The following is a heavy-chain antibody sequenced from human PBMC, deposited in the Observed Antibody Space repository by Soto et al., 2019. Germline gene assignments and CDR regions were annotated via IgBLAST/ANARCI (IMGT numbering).Heavy chain of an antibody. CDR2: IYHSGST. CDR3: ARVSDR. CDR1: GGSISSGGYS. V-gene: IGHV4-30-2*01. Sequence: SETLSLTCAVSGGSISSGGYSWSWIRQPPGKGLEWIGYIYHSGSTYYNPSLRSRVTISVDRSKNQFSLKLSSVTAADTAVYYGARVSDRWGQGTLVTVSS. J-gene: IGHJ5*02.